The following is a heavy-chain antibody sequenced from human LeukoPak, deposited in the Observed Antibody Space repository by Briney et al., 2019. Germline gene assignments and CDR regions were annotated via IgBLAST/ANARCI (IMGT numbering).Heavy chain of an antibody. D-gene: IGHD3-9*01. CDR3: TTEARLRYFDWLFSD. CDR1: GFTFSNAW. Sequence: PGGSLRLSCAASGFTFSNAWMNWVRQAPGKGLEWVGRIKSKTDGGTTDYAAPVKGRFTISRDDSKNTLYLQMNSLKTEDTAVYYCTTEARLRYFDWLFSDWGQGTLVTVSS. J-gene: IGHJ4*02. V-gene: IGHV3-15*07. CDR2: IKSKTDGGTT.